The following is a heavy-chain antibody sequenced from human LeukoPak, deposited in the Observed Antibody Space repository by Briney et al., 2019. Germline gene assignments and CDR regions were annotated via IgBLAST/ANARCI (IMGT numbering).Heavy chain of an antibody. CDR1: GYSISSGYY. CDR2: IYHSGST. J-gene: IGHJ4*02. V-gene: IGHV4-38-2*01. Sequence: PSESLSLTCAVSGYSISSGYYWGWIRQPPGKGLEWSGRIYHSGSTYYNPSLKSRVTISVDTSKNQFSLKLSSVTAADTAVYYCARHPLNLYFDYWGQGTLVTVSS. CDR3: ARHPLNLYFDY.